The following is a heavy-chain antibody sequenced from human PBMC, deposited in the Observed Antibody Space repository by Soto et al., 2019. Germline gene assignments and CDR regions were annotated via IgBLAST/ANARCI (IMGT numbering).Heavy chain of an antibody. Sequence: EVQVLESGGGLGQPGGALRLSCAASGFTFSNYAMSWVRQAPGKGLEWVSTISGSGDNTDYVDSVKGRLTISRSNSKNTLYLQMNSLRAEDTAVYYCAPDPLTVTPYFDYWGQGTLVTVSS. J-gene: IGHJ4*02. CDR3: APDPLTVTPYFDY. CDR1: GFTFSNYA. CDR2: ISGSGDNT. V-gene: IGHV3-23*01. D-gene: IGHD4-17*01.